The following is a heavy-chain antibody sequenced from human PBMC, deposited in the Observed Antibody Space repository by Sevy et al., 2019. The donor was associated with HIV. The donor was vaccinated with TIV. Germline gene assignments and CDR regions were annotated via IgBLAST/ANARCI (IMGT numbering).Heavy chain of an antibody. V-gene: IGHV1-46*03. CDR3: ARAIAAAGTFDY. CDR1: GYTFTSYY. CDR2: INPSGGST. D-gene: IGHD6-13*01. Sequence: ASVKVSCKASGYTFTSYYMHWVRQAPGQGLEWMGIINPSGGSTSYAEKFQGRVTMTRDTSTSTVYMELSSLRSEDTAVYYCARAIAAAGTFDYWGQGTLVTVSS. J-gene: IGHJ4*02.